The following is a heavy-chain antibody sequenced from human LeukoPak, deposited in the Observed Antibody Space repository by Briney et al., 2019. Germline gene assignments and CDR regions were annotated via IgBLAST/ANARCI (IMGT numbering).Heavy chain of an antibody. CDR1: GFTFDDYA. CDR3: ARGGWDLSSVPDY. Sequence: GGSLRLSCAASGFTFDDYAMHWVRQAPGKGLEWVSGISWNSGSIGYADSVKGRFTISRDNAKNTLYLQMNSLRNEDMALYYCARGGWDLSSVPDYWGRGTLVTVSS. CDR2: ISWNSGSI. J-gene: IGHJ4*02. D-gene: IGHD1-26*01. V-gene: IGHV3-9*03.